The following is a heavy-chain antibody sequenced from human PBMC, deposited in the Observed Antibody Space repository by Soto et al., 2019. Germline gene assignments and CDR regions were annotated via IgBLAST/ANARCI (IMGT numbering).Heavy chain of an antibody. J-gene: IGHJ4*02. CDR2: INAGNGNT. CDR3: ARDPSSRTAGNYGGHFDY. V-gene: IGHV1-3*01. D-gene: IGHD4-4*01. CDR1: GYTFTSYA. Sequence: ASVKVSCKASGYTFTSYAMHWVRQAPGQRLEWMGWINAGNGNTKYSQKFQGRVTITRDTSASTAYMELSSLRSEDTAVYYCARDPSSRTAGNYGGHFDYWGQGTLVTVSS.